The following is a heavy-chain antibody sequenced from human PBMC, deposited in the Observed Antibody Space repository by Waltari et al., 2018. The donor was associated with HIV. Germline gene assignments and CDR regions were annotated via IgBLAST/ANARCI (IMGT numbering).Heavy chain of an antibody. D-gene: IGHD4-17*01. CDR1: GFTFSSYA. V-gene: IGHV3-30*02. CDR2: MRYDGNNK. J-gene: IGHJ2*01. Sequence: QVQLVESGGGVVQPGGSLRLSCAASGFTFSSYAMPWVRQAPGKGLEWVALMRYDGNNKDHGDSVRGRFTISRDNSKNTLYLQMDLLRTEDTAIYYCAKDKRTFGDLYWFFDLWGRGTLVTVSS. CDR3: AKDKRTFGDLYWFFDL.